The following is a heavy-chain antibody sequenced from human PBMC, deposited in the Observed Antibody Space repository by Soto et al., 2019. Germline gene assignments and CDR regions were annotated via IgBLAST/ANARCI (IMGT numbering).Heavy chain of an antibody. CDR1: GRSITSYY. D-gene: IGHD3-22*01. Sequence: QVVPQESGPGLVKPSETLSLTCSVSGRSITSYYWSWVRQPPGKGLEWIGYIYDNGITSQNPSLKSRVTMSADTSQNQFSLKLTSVTGADTAVYYCARTYDSNGYANEFDSWGQGMLVTVTS. V-gene: IGHV4-59*12. CDR2: IYDNGIT. CDR3: ARTYDSNGYANEFDS. J-gene: IGHJ4*02.